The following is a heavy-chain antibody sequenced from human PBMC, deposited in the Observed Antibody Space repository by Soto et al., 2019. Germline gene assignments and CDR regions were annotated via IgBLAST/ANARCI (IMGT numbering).Heavy chain of an antibody. V-gene: IGHV3-23*01. D-gene: IGHD1-26*01. J-gene: IGHJ4*02. Sequence: GGSLRLSCAASGFTFGSYWMSWVRQAPGKGLEWVSSISNSGGSTYYADSVKGQFTISRDNSKNTLYLQMNSLRAEDTAVYYCAKEDVGGYYYSGLWGRGTLVTVSS. CDR3: AKEDVGGYYYSGL. CDR2: ISNSGGST. CDR1: GFTFGSYW.